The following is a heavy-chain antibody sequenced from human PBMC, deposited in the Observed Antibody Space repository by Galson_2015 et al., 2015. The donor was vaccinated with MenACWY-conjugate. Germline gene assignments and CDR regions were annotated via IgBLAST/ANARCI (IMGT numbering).Heavy chain of an antibody. D-gene: IGHD2-21*01. Sequence: TLSLTCSVSGASLSSGGYYWSWIRQHPGKGLEWIGHIHYSGRNYCHPSLPSRISMSVDTSTNQFSLTPPSVHAADTAVYYCARDGYCGGDCFSTDRAYYYYMDVWGRGTTVTVYS. CDR3: ARDGYCGGDCFSTDRAYYYYMDV. CDR2: IHYSGRN. J-gene: IGHJ6*03. CDR1: GASLSSGGYY. V-gene: IGHV4-31*03.